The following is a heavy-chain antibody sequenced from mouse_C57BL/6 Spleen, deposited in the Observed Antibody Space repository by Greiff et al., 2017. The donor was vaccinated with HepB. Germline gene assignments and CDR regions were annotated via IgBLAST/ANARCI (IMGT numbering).Heavy chain of an antibody. CDR2: ISYNGSN. V-gene: IGHV3-6*01. J-gene: IGHJ2*01. CDR3: ARVGGLRHFDY. CDR1: GYSITSGYY. Sequence: EVQLQQSGPGLVKPSQSLSLTCSVTGYSITSGYYWNWIRQFPGNKLEWMGYISYNGSNNYNPSLKNRISITRDTSKNQFFLKLNSVTTEDTATYYFARVGGLRHFDYWGQGTTLTVSS. D-gene: IGHD2-4*01.